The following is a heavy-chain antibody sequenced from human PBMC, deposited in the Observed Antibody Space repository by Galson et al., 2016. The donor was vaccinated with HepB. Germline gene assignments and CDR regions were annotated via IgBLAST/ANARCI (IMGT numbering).Heavy chain of an antibody. CDR3: ARAGGVRWLDV. Sequence: SLRLSCAASGFTFSVYWMHWVRQVPGKGLEWVSRITGDGSGSTSADSVTGRFTISRDNARNTVYLQLNSLRVEDTAVYYCARAGGVRWLDVWGQGTTVTVAS. D-gene: IGHD3-10*01. CDR2: ITGDGSGS. J-gene: IGHJ6*02. V-gene: IGHV3-74*01. CDR1: GFTFSVYW.